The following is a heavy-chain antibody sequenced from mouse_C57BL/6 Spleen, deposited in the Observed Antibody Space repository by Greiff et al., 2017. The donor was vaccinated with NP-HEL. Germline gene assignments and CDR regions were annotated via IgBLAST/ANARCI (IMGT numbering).Heavy chain of an antibody. CDR1: GYAFSSYW. J-gene: IGHJ2*01. Sequence: QVHVKQSGAELVKPGASVKISCKASGYAFSSYWMNWVKQRPGKGLEWIGQIYPGDGDTNYNGKFKGKATLTADKSSSTAYMQLSSLTSEDSAVYFCARWGGGHYFDYWGQGTTLTVSS. CDR2: IYPGDGDT. CDR3: ARWGGGHYFDY. V-gene: IGHV1-80*01. D-gene: IGHD1-1*02.